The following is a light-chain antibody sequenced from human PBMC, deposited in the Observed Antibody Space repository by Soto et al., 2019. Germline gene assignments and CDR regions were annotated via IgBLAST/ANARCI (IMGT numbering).Light chain of an antibody. V-gene: IGKV3-20*01. Sequence: EIVFTHSPCTLSLSPGERATLSCRASQSVTSNYLAWYQQRPGQAPRLLIYGASRRATGIPDRFSGSGSGTDFTLTISRLEPEDFAVFYCQQYGTSPLTFGGGTKVDIK. CDR1: QSVTSNY. CDR2: GAS. CDR3: QQYGTSPLT. J-gene: IGKJ4*01.